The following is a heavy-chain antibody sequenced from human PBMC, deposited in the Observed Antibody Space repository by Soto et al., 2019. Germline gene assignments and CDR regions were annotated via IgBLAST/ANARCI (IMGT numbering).Heavy chain of an antibody. CDR3: ARDSSSSGYYYGMDV. D-gene: IGHD6-6*01. CDR1: NETLTTYG. V-gene: IGHV1-18*01. Sequence: QVHLVQSGAEVKKPGASVKVSCKASNETLTTYGISWVRQAPGQGLEWMGWVSGYNGHSGSAQKFQDRVIMTADTSTNTAYMELRSLTPDDSAVYFCARDSSSSGYYYGMDVWGQGTTVTVSS. CDR2: VSGYNGHS. J-gene: IGHJ6*02.